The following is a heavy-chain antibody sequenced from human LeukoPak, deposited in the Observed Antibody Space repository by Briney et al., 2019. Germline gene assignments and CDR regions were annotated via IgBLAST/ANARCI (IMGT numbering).Heavy chain of an antibody. CDR2: ISGSGGST. V-gene: IGHV3-23*01. CDR3: AKESTVTPGNVNWFDT. Sequence: PGGSLRLSCATSGFTFSIYAMTWVRQAPGKGLKWVSTISGSGGSTYYADSVKGRFTISRDNSKNTLYLQMNRLRAEDTAVYYCAKESTVTPGNVNWFDTWGQGTLVTVSS. CDR1: GFTFSIYA. D-gene: IGHD4-17*01. J-gene: IGHJ5*02.